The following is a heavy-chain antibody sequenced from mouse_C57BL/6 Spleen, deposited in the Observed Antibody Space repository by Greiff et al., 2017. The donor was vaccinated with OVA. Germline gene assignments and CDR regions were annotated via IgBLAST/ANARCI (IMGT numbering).Heavy chain of an antibody. Sequence: VKVVESGAELARPGASVKLSCKASGYTFTSYGISWVKQRTGQGLEWIGEIYPRSGNTYYNEKFKGKATLTADKSSSTAYMELRSLTSEDSAVYFCARDSSEGAMDYWGQGTSVTVSS. CDR2: IYPRSGNT. CDR1: GYTFTSYG. D-gene: IGHD3-2*02. J-gene: IGHJ4*01. V-gene: IGHV1-81*01. CDR3: ARDSSEGAMDY.